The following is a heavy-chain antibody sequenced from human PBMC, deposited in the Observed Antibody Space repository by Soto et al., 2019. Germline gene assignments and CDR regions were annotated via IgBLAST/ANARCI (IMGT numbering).Heavy chain of an antibody. Sequence: PGGSLRLSCAASGFTFSSYSMNWVRQAPGKGLEWVSYISSSSSTIYYADSVKGRFTISRDNAKNSLYLQMNSLRDEDTAVYYCAREKYSSGWYDAFDIWGQGTMVTVSS. CDR2: ISSSSSTI. CDR3: AREKYSSGWYDAFDI. V-gene: IGHV3-48*02. J-gene: IGHJ3*02. D-gene: IGHD6-19*01. CDR1: GFTFSSYS.